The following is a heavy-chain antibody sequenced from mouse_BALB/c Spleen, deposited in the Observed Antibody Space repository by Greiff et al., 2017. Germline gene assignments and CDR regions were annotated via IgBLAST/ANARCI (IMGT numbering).Heavy chain of an antibody. CDR2: ISSGGST. J-gene: IGHJ2*01. D-gene: IGHD1-2*01. Sequence: DVMLVESGGGLVKPGGSLKLSCAASGFTFSSYAMSWVRQTPEKRLEWVASISSGGSTYYPDSVKGRFTISRDNARNILYLQMSSLRSEDTAMYYCARRGYGSRDYFDYWGQGTTLTVSS. CDR1: GFTFSSYA. CDR3: ARRGYGSRDYFDY. V-gene: IGHV5-6-5*01.